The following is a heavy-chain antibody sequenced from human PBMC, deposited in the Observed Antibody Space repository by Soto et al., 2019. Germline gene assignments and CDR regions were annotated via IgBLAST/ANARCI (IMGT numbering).Heavy chain of an antibody. CDR3: ARDRYAVILGFSRKLWCDP. D-gene: IGHD2-8*01. J-gene: IGHJ5*02. V-gene: IGHV4-59*01. CDR2: IPDTGNT. Sequence: LALTCTVSGGSIRRYSWSWIRQPPGKGLEWIGYIPDTGNTHYNPSLKSRLTISADSSTNQFSLKLTPVTAAYTAVYYCARDRYAVILGFSRKLWCDPWGQEILVTVSS. CDR1: GGSIRRYS.